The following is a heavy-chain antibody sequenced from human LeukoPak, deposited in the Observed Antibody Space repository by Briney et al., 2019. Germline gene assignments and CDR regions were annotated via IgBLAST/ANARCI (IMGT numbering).Heavy chain of an antibody. CDR2: IIPILGIA. CDR3: ARVQSRSPGWFDP. V-gene: IGHV1-69*02. CDR1: GGTFSSYT. J-gene: IGHJ5*02. Sequence: SVKVSCKASGGTFSSYTISWVRQAPGQGLEWMGRIIPILGIANYAQKFQGRVTITTDKSTSTAYMELSSLRSEDTAVYYCARVQSRSPGWFDPWGQGTLVTVSS.